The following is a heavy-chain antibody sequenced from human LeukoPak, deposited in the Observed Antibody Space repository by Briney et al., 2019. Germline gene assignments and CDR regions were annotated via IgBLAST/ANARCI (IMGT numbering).Heavy chain of an antibody. CDR3: STPLRGGGNYHDMYV. CDR1: GFTVHNYE. V-gene: IGHV3-48*03. J-gene: IGHJ6*03. D-gene: IGHD3-16*01. Sequence: QPGGSLRLSCTVSGFTVHNYEMTWVRQAPGKGLEWVSIIASDYTIFYADGVKGRCTLSRDNAKNNLYLQMKSLRTEDTANYCSTPLRGGGNYHDMYVWGKGTTVTISS. CDR2: IASDYTI.